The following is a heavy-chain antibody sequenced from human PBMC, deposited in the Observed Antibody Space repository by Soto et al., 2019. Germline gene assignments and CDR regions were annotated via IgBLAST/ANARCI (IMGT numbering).Heavy chain of an antibody. CDR1: GGSISSEGYY. D-gene: IGHD5-18*01. V-gene: IGHV4-31*02. J-gene: IGHJ4*02. CDR3: ARGRGYSYGPYYFDY. Sequence: LSITCTVSGGSISSEGYYWSWFRQLPGKGLEWIGDIYYSGTTYHNPSLRSRLTISGDASKNQFSLKLSSVTDADTALYYCARGRGYSYGPYYFDYWGQGTLVTVSS. CDR2: IYYSGTT.